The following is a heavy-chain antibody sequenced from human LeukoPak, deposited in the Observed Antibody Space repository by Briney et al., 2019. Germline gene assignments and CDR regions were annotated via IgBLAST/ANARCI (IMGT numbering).Heavy chain of an antibody. CDR2: IIPSGGST. CDR1: GYTXINYN. Sequence: ASVKVSCKASGYTXINYNIHGVRQAPGQGLEWMGIIIPSGGSTIYAQKFRGRVTMTRDTSTSTVYMELSSLRPEDTAVYYCARDIRSGYYYFDYWGQGTLVTVSS. D-gene: IGHD5-12*01. V-gene: IGHV1-46*01. CDR3: ARDIRSGYYYFDY. J-gene: IGHJ4*02.